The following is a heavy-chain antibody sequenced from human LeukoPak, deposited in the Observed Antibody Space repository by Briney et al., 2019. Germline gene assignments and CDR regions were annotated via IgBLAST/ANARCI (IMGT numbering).Heavy chain of an antibody. V-gene: IGHV1-18*01. J-gene: IGHJ4*02. CDR2: ISAYSGNT. CDR1: GYTFTSYG. CDR3: ARASFCSGGSCYCDY. Sequence: ASVKVSCKASGYTFTSYGISWVRQAPGQGLEWMGWISAYSGNTNYAQKLQGRVTMTTDTSTSTAYMELRSLRSDDTAVYYCARASFCSGGSCYCDYWGQGTLVTVSS. D-gene: IGHD2-15*01.